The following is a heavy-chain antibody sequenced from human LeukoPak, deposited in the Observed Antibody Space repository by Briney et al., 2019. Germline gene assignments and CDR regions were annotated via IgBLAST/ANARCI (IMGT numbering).Heavy chain of an antibody. Sequence: SETLSLTCTVSGDSIDSYYWGWIRQPPGKGLEWIGYIYYRGTTSYNPFLKSRVTISVDTSKNQFSLKLNSVTAADTAVYYCARDHRSGMTTVSTGFDYWGQGTLVTVSS. D-gene: IGHD4-17*01. CDR1: GDSIDSYY. CDR3: ARDHRSGMTTVSTGFDY. V-gene: IGHV4-59*12. CDR2: IYYRGTT. J-gene: IGHJ4*02.